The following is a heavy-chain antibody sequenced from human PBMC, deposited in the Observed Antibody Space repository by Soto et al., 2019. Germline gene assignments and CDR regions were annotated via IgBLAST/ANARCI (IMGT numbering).Heavy chain of an antibody. J-gene: IGHJ4*02. CDR3: ARDNIYDDNGLEE. Sequence: QLQLVESGGGVIQPGRSLRRSCAASGFSFSSHGMHWVRQAPGQGLEWVAVIGNNGVNSFYSDSVKGRFTISRDNSNNILYWQMNRLRVEDTALYFCARDNIYDDNGLEEWGQGNRVTVTS. D-gene: IGHD4-17*01. CDR1: GFSFSSHG. V-gene: IGHV3-33*01. CDR2: IGNNGVNS.